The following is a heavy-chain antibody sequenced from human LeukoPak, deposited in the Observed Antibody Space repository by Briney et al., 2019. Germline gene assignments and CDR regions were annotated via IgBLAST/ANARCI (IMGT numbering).Heavy chain of an antibody. V-gene: IGHV3-21*01. Sequence: GGSRRLSCTASGFSFNTYNMDWVRQAPGKGLEWVSSISDSSTYIYYADSVRGRFTISRDNAKNSLYLQMNSLRAEDTAVYYCARSTWITMISFDSWGQGTLVTVSS. D-gene: IGHD3-22*01. CDR3: ARSTWITMISFDS. CDR1: GFSFNTYN. J-gene: IGHJ4*02. CDR2: ISDSSTYI.